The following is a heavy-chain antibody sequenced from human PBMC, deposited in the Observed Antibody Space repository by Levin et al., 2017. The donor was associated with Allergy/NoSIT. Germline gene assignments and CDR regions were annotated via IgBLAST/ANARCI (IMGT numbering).Heavy chain of an antibody. CDR3: ARDSGSYDGAFDI. CDR1: GGSVSSDIYY. J-gene: IGHJ3*02. Sequence: PSETLSLTCTVSGGSVSSDIYYWSWIRQPPGKGLEWIGYINHSGSTNYNPSLKSRVTISVDTSKNQFSLKLSSVTAADTAVYYCARDSGSYDGAFDIWGQGTRVTVSS. V-gene: IGHV4-61*01. CDR2: INHSGST. D-gene: IGHD1-26*01.